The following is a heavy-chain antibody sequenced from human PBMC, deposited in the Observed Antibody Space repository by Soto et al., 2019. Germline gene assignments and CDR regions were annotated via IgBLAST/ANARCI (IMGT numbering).Heavy chain of an antibody. V-gene: IGHV3-23*01. J-gene: IGHJ4*02. D-gene: IGHD3-10*01. CDR1: GFTFSSYA. Sequence: PGGSLKLSCAASGFTFSSYAMSWVRQAPGKGLEWVSGISAGGGSTYYADSVKGRFTISRDHSQNTLYMQMNSLRAEDAAVYYCAKSLLDYYVSGTYFSLDYWGQGTPVTVSS. CDR2: ISAGGGST. CDR3: AKSLLDYYVSGTYFSLDY.